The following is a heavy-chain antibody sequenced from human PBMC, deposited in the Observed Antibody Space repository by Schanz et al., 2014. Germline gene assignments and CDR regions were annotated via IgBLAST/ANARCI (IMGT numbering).Heavy chain of an antibody. V-gene: IGHV3-7*01. Sequence: VQLVDSGGGLVKPGGSLRLSCAASGFTFSDFYMTWIRQAPGKGLEWVASVNTDGGGKFYVDSVKGRFTIFRDNAKDSLYLQMNSLRAEDTAVYYCARDRPSGYALDFWGQGTLVTVSS. CDR2: VNTDGGGK. J-gene: IGHJ4*02. D-gene: IGHD5-12*01. CDR3: ARDRPSGYALDF. CDR1: GFTFSDFY.